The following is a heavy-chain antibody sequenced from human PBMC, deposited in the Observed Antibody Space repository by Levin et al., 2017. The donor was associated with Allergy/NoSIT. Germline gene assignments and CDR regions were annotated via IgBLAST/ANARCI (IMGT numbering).Heavy chain of an antibody. Sequence: SQTLSLTCTVSGGSIRSGSYYWSWIRQPAGKGLEWIGRIYTSGSTNYNPSLKSRVTISVDTSKNQFSLKLSSVTAADTAVYYCARAESSGWYLADAFDIWGQGTMVTVSS. J-gene: IGHJ3*02. CDR1: GGSIRSGSYY. CDR3: ARAESSGWYLADAFDI. V-gene: IGHV4-61*02. D-gene: IGHD6-19*01. CDR2: IYTSGST.